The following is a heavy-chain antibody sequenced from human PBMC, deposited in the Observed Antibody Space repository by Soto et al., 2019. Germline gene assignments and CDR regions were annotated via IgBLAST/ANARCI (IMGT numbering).Heavy chain of an antibody. D-gene: IGHD3-9*01. V-gene: IGHV3-48*03. J-gene: IGHJ4*02. CDR2: ISSSGSTI. CDR1: GFTLSSYE. Sequence: PGGSLRLSCAASGFTLSSYEVNWVRQAPGKGLEWVSYISSSGSTIYYADSVKGRFTISRDNAKNSLYLQMNSLRAEDTAVYYCARSSYDILTGPPYYFDYWGQGTLVTVSS. CDR3: ARSSYDILTGPPYYFDY.